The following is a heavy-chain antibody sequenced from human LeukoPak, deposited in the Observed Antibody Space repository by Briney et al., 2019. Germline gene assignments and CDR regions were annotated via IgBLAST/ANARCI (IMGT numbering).Heavy chain of an antibody. CDR2: ISSSSSTI. V-gene: IGHV3-48*01. Sequence: GGSLRLSCAASGFTFSSYSMNWVRQAPGKGLEWVSYISSSSSTIYYADSVKGRFTISRDNSKNTLYLQMNSLRAEDTAVYYCAKDNSGSYYFDYWGQGTLVTVSS. CDR3: AKDNSGSYYFDY. CDR1: GFTFSSYS. J-gene: IGHJ4*02. D-gene: IGHD1-26*01.